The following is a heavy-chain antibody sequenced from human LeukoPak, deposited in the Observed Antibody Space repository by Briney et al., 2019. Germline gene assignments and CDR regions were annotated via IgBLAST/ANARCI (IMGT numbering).Heavy chain of an antibody. CDR2: ISWNSGSI. J-gene: IGHJ4*02. Sequence: GGSLRLSCAASGFTFDDYAMHWVRQAPGKGLEWVSGISWNSGSIGYADSVKGRFTISRDNAKNSLYLQMNSLRAEDTAVYYCASGLIYDYFDYWGQGTLVTVSS. D-gene: IGHD3-22*01. CDR1: GFTFDDYA. CDR3: ASGLIYDYFDY. V-gene: IGHV3-9*01.